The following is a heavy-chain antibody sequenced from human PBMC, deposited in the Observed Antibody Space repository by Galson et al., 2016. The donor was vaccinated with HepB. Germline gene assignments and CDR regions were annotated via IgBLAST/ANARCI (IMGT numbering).Heavy chain of an antibody. Sequence: SLRPSCAASGFRFSDYYMRWIRQAPGKGLEWLSYISSSGRPTNYADSVKGRFTVSRDNAKNSLYLQMNNLRGEDTAVYYCARRIPLYSSGWYVRGDGWFDPWGQGTLVTVSS. CDR2: ISSSGRPT. V-gene: IGHV3-11*01. J-gene: IGHJ5*02. CDR1: GFRFSDYY. D-gene: IGHD6-19*01. CDR3: ARRIPLYSSGWYVRGDGWFDP.